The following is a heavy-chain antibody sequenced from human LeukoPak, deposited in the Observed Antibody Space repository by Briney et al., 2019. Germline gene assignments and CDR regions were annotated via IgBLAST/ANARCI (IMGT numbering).Heavy chain of an antibody. J-gene: IGHJ4*02. V-gene: IGHV3-30*02. Sequence: GGSLRLSCAASGFTFSSYGMHWVRQAPGKGLEWVAFIRYDGSNKYYADSVKGRFTISRDNSKNTLYLQMNSLRAEDTAVYYCASDKGYYGSGSYTYFDYWGQGTLVIVFS. CDR2: IRYDGSNK. CDR1: GFTFSSYG. D-gene: IGHD3-10*01. CDR3: ASDKGYYGSGSYTYFDY.